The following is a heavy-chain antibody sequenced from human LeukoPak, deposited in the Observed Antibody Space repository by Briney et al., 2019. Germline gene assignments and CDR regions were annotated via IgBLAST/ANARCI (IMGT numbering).Heavy chain of an antibody. CDR2: ISYIGST. J-gene: IGHJ3*02. CDR3: ARDLITVTKGFDI. V-gene: IGHV4-59*11. Sequence: SETLSHTCAVSDDSFTSHYWTWIRQPPGKGLEWIGYISYIGSTNYNPSLKSRVTISIDTSRNQFSLRLSSVTAADTAVYYCARDLITVTKGFDIWGQGTMVRVSS. D-gene: IGHD4-17*01. CDR1: DDSFTSHY.